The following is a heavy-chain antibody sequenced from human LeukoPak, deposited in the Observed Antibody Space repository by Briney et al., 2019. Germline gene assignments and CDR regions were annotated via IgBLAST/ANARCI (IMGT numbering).Heavy chain of an antibody. V-gene: IGHV4-34*01. CDR2: INHSGST. CDR1: GGSFSGYY. CDR3: ARGALYVWGSYRSYNWFDP. J-gene: IGHJ5*02. Sequence: SETLSLTCAVYGGSFSGYYWSWIRQPPGKGLEWIGEINHSGSTNYNPSLKSRVTISVGTSKNQFSLKLSSVTAADTAVYYCARGALYVWGSYRSYNWFDPWGQGTLVTVSS. D-gene: IGHD3-16*02.